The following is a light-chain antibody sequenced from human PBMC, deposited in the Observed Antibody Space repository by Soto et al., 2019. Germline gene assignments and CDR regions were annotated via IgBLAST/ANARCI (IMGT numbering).Light chain of an antibody. CDR2: LNSDGSH. CDR1: SGHSSYA. CDR3: QTGGTGIHVV. J-gene: IGLJ2*01. Sequence: QPVLTQSPSASASLGASVKLTCTLNSGHSSYAIAWHQQQPEKGPRYLMKLNSDGSHSKGDGIPDRFSGSSSGAERYLTISSLQAEDEAEYYCQTGGTGIHVVFGGGTKLTVL. V-gene: IGLV4-69*01.